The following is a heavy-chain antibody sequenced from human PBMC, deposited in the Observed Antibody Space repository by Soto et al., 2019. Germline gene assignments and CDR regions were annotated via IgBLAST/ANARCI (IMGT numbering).Heavy chain of an antibody. D-gene: IGHD1-26*01. V-gene: IGHV3-23*01. J-gene: IGHJ4*02. CDR2: ISGSGGST. CDR3: AKVGASSFFFDY. Sequence: GGSLRLSCAASGFTFSSYAMSWVRQAPGKGLEWVSAISGSGGSTYYADSVKGRFTISRDNSKNTLYLQMNSLSAEDTAVYYCAKVGASSFFFDYWGQGTLVTVSS. CDR1: GFTFSSYA.